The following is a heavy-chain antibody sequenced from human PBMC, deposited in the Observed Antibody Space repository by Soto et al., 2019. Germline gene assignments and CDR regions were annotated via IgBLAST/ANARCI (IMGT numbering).Heavy chain of an antibody. V-gene: IGHV4-34*01. CDR2: INHSGST. J-gene: IGHJ4*02. CDR3: ARRGSTSFS. D-gene: IGHD2-2*01. CDR1: GGSFSGYY. Sequence: QVQLQQWGAGLLKPSETLSLTCAVYGGSFSGYYWSWIRQPPGKGLEWIGEINHSGSTNYNPSLKXRXTXXVDTSKNQFSLKLNSVTAADTAVYYCARRGSTSFSWGQGTLVTVSS.